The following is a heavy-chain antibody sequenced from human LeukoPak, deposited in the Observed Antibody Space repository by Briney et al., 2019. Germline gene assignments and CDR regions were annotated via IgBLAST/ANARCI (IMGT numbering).Heavy chain of an antibody. Sequence: ASVKVSCKASGYTFTSYGINWVRQAPGQGLEWMGWINTNTGNPTYAQGFTGRFVFSLDTSVSAAYLQISSLKAEDTAVYYCARVAAMGRVIFDYWGQGTLVTVSS. CDR1: GYTFTSYG. V-gene: IGHV7-4-1*02. J-gene: IGHJ4*02. D-gene: IGHD5-18*01. CDR2: INTNTGNP. CDR3: ARVAAMGRVIFDY.